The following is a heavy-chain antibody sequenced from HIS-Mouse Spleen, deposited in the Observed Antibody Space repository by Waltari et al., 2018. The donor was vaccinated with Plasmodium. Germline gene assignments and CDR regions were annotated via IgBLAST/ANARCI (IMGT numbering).Heavy chain of an antibody. CDR3: ARVLGYKAAAGTFVEYFQH. CDR1: GYTFTGYY. CDR2: INPNSGGT. V-gene: IGHV1-2*02. D-gene: IGHD6-13*01. Sequence: QVQLVQSGAEVKKPGASVKVSCKASGYTFTGYYMHWVRQAPGQGLEWMGLINPNSGGTNYAKKFQGRVTITRDTSISTAYMELSRLRSDDTAVYYCARVLGYKAAAGTFVEYFQHWGQGTLVTVSS. J-gene: IGHJ1*01.